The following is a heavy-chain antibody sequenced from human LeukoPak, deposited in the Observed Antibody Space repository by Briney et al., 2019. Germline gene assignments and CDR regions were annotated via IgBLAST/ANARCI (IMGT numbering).Heavy chain of an antibody. V-gene: IGHV4-59*01. J-gene: IGHJ3*02. CDR1: GGSISSYY. CDR3: ARGKYYYGSGLAFDI. CDR2: IYYSGST. Sequence: TSETLSLTCTVSGGSISSYYWSWIRQPPGEGLEWIGYIYYSGSTNYNPSLKSRVTISVDTSKNQFSLKLSSVTAADTAVYYCARGKYYYGSGLAFDIWGQGTMVTVSS. D-gene: IGHD3-10*01.